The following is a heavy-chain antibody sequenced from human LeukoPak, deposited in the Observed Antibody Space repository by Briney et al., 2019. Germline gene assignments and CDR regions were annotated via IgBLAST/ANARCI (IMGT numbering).Heavy chain of an antibody. Sequence: SETLSLTCTVSGGSISSYYWSWIQQPPVKGLDRCRYIYYSGSTNYNSSLKSRVTISVDTSKIQFSLKLSSVTAADTAVYYCARVSGDSSSYYYYYYGMDVWGQGTTVTVSS. J-gene: IGHJ6*02. CDR1: GGSISSYY. CDR2: IYYSGST. D-gene: IGHD3-22*01. V-gene: IGHV4-59*01. CDR3: ARVSGDSSSYYYYYYGMDV.